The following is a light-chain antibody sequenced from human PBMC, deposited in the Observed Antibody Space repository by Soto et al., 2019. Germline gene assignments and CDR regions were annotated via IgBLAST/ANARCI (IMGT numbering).Light chain of an antibody. V-gene: IGKV1-8*01. J-gene: IGKJ4*01. CDR3: QQYYSYPPLT. CDR2: AAS. CDR1: QGISSY. Sequence: IRMTQSPSSLSASTGDRVTITCRASQGISSYLAWYQQKPGKAPKLLIYAASTLQSGVPSRFSGSGSGTDFTLTISCLQSEDFATYYCQQYYSYPPLTFGGGTKVEIK.